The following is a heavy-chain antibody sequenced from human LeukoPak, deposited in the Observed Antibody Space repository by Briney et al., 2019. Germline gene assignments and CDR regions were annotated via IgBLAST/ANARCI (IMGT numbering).Heavy chain of an antibody. D-gene: IGHD7-27*01. Sequence: PGGSLRLSCAASGFTFSAYWMHWVRQAPGKGLVWVSRINPDGSYTTYADSMKGRFTISRDNAKNTLYLQMNSLRAEDTALYYCTKDLTGELDYWGQGTLVTVSS. CDR3: TKDLTGELDY. V-gene: IGHV3-74*01. CDR1: GFTFSAYW. J-gene: IGHJ4*02. CDR2: INPDGSYT.